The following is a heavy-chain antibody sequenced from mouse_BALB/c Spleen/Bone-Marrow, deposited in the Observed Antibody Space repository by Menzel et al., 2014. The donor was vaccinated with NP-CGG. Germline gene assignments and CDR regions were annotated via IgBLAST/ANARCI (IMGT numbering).Heavy chain of an antibody. J-gene: IGHJ2*01. Sequence: QVQLKESGPELVKPGASVKIPCKASGYAFSSSWMNWVKQRPGQGLEWIGRIYPGDGDTNYNGKFKGKATLTADKSSSTAYMQLSSLTSVDSAVYFCARGGNYRFDYWGQGTTLTVSS. CDR2: IYPGDGDT. V-gene: IGHV1-82*01. CDR3: ARGGNYRFDY. D-gene: IGHD2-1*01. CDR1: GYAFSSSW.